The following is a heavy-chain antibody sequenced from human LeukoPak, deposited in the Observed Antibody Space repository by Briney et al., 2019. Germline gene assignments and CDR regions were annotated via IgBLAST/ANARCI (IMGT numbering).Heavy chain of an antibody. V-gene: IGHV3-11*01. CDR1: GFIFSDYY. CDR3: ARSRSPFDWLLSYFDY. CDR2: ISSSGSTI. J-gene: IGHJ4*02. D-gene: IGHD3-9*01. Sequence: PGGSLRLSCAASGFIFSDYYLSWIRQAPGKGLEWVAYISSSGSTIYYADSVKGRFTISRDNAKNPLYLQMNSLRAEDTAVYYCARSRSPFDWLLSYFDYWGQGTLVTVSS.